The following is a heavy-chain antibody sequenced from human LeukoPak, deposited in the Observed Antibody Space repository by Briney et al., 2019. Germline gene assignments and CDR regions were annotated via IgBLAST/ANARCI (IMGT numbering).Heavy chain of an antibody. Sequence: PGGSLRLSCAASGFTFSSYNMNWVRQAPGKGLEWVSSITSSSSYIYYADSVKGRFTISRDSARNSLYLQMDSLRVEEPAVYYCARDPYSGNYGGLYYNYMDVWGKGTTVNISS. V-gene: IGHV3-21*06. J-gene: IGHJ6*03. CDR1: GFTFSSYN. CDR3: ARDPYSGNYGGLYYNYMDV. D-gene: IGHD1-26*01. CDR2: ITSSSSYI.